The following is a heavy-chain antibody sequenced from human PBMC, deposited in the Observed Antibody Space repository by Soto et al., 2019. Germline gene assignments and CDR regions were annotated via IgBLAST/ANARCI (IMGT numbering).Heavy chain of an antibody. J-gene: IGHJ6*03. CDR1: GGSISSGGYY. V-gene: IGHV4-31*03. CDR3: ARGYYDPSPAYYYYYFMDV. Sequence: LSLTCTVSGGSISSGGYYWSWIRQHPGKGLEWIGYIYYSGSTYYNPSLKSRVTISVDTSKNQFSLKLSSVTAADTAVYYCARGYYDPSPAYYYYYFMDVWGKGTTVTVSS. CDR2: IYYSGST. D-gene: IGHD3-3*01.